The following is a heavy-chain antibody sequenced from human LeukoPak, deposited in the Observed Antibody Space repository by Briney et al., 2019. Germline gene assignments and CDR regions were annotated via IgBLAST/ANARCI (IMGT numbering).Heavy chain of an antibody. Sequence: GASVKVSCKASGYTFTGYYMHWVRQAPGQGLEWMGWINPNSGGTKYAQNFQGRVTMTRDTSISTAYMELKSLRSDDTAVYYCAKALYGDYGFDYWGQGTLVTVSS. J-gene: IGHJ4*02. D-gene: IGHD4-17*01. CDR3: AKALYGDYGFDY. CDR1: GYTFTGYY. V-gene: IGHV1-2*02. CDR2: INPNSGGT.